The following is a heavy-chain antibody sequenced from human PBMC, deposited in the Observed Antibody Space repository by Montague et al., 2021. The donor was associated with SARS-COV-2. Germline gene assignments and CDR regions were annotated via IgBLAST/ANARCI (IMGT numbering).Heavy chain of an antibody. J-gene: IGHJ4*02. Sequence: SETLSLTRIVSGESIDRDTYYWGWIRQSPGKGLGWIGSLSSSGSTYYNPSLRSRVTISMDTSKNHFSLKVNSVTATDTAVYFCARPGSVSGWFYFDDWGQGTLVSVSS. CDR1: GESIDRDTYY. V-gene: IGHV4-39*02. CDR2: LSSSGST. D-gene: IGHD6-19*01. CDR3: ARPGSVSGWFYFDD.